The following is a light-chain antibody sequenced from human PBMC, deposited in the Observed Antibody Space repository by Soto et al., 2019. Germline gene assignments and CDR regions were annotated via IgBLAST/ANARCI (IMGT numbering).Light chain of an antibody. CDR2: EVS. CDR1: SSDVGDYNY. CDR3: FSYTSSTTPRGV. Sequence: QSALTQPASVSGSPGQSITISCTGTSSDVGDYNYVSWYQQHPGKAPKLMIYEVSNRPSGVSNRFSGSKSGYTASLTISARQAEDEADYFCFSYTSSTTPRGVFGGGTQLTVL. V-gene: IGLV2-14*01. J-gene: IGLJ2*01.